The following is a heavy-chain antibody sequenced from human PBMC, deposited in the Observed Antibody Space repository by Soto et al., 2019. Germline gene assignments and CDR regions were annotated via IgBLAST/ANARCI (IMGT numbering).Heavy chain of an antibody. CDR2: ISTSSSYI. J-gene: IGHJ4*02. V-gene: IGHV3-21*01. CDR3: ARDAGIEAVAGRTYYFDY. D-gene: IGHD6-19*01. Sequence: EVQLGESGGGLVKPGGSLRLSCAASGFTFSSYTMNWVRQAPGKGLEWVSSISTSSSYIYYADSVKGRFTISRDNAKNSLYLQMNSLRVEDTAVYYCARDAGIEAVAGRTYYFDYWGQGTLVTVSS. CDR1: GFTFSSYT.